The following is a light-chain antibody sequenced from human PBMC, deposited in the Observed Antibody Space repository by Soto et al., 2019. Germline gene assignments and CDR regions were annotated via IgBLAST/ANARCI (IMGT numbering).Light chain of an antibody. J-gene: IGKJ1*01. CDR1: QSVSRN. Sequence: EIVMTQSPATLSVSPGERATLSCRASQSVSRNLAWYQQKPGQAPRHLIYGASSRATGIPARFSGSGSGTEFTLTISSLQSEDFAVYYCQQYNNWPQTFGQGTKMEIK. CDR3: QQYNNWPQT. V-gene: IGKV3-15*01. CDR2: GAS.